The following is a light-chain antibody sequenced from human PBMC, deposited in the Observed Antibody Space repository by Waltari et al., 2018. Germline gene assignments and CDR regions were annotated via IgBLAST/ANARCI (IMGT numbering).Light chain of an antibody. V-gene: IGLV1-40*01. J-gene: IGLJ2*01. CDR1: SSNIGAGYD. CDR2: GYS. CDR3: SSYTSSGTVV. Sequence: QSVLTQPPSVSGAPGQRVTISCTGSSSNIGAGYDVHWYQQLPGTAPKLLICGYSNGTSGGPDRVAGSKSGTSASLAITGLQAGDEADYYCSSYTSSGTVVFDGGTKLTVL.